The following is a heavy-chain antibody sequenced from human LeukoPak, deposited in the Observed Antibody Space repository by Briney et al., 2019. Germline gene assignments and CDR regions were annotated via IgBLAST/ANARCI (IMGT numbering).Heavy chain of an antibody. CDR3: ARGQQLVMMRIAGDDY. CDR1: GGSFSGYY. Sequence: PSETLSLTCAVYGGSFSGYYWSWIRQPPGKGLEWIGEINHSGSTNYNPSLKNRVTISVDTSKNQFSLKLSSVAAADTAVYYCARGQQLVMMRIAGDDYWGQGTLVTVSS. J-gene: IGHJ4*02. V-gene: IGHV4-34*01. D-gene: IGHD6-13*01. CDR2: INHSGST.